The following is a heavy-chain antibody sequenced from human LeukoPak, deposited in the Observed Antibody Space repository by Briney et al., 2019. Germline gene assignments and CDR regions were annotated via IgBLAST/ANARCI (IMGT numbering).Heavy chain of an antibody. V-gene: IGHV3-30-3*01. D-gene: IGHD2-21*02. CDR3: AREGPYCGGDCMGY. CDR2: ISYDGSNK. CDR1: GFTFSSYA. Sequence: PGGSLRLSCAASGFTFSSYAMHWVRQAPGKGLEWVAVISYDGSNKYYADSVKGRFTISRDNSKNTLYLQMNSLRAEDTAVYYCAREGPYCGGDCMGYWGQGTLVTVSS. J-gene: IGHJ4*02.